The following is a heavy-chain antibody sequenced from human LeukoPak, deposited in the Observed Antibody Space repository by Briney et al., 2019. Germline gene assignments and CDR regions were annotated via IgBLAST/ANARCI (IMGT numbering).Heavy chain of an antibody. V-gene: IGHV1-69*04. J-gene: IGHJ4*02. CDR2: IIPILGIA. Sequence: SVKVSCKASGGTFSSYAISWVRQAPGQGLEWMGRIIPILGIANYAQKFQGRVTITADKSTSTAYMELSSVRSEDTAVYYCARPSGSYSSWGQGTLVTVSS. D-gene: IGHD1-26*01. CDR3: ARPSGSYSS. CDR1: GGTFSSYA.